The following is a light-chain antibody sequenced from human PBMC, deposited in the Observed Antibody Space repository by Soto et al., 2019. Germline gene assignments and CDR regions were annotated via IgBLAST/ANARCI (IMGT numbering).Light chain of an antibody. Sequence: QLALTQSPSASASLGDSVKLTCTLSSGHSSYAIAWHQQQPEKGPRYLMKLNSDGSHSKGDGIPDRFSGSSSGAERYLTISSLQSEDEADYYCQTWGTGIHVVFGGGTQLTVL. CDR1: SGHSSYA. CDR2: LNSDGSH. J-gene: IGLJ2*01. V-gene: IGLV4-69*01. CDR3: QTWGTGIHVV.